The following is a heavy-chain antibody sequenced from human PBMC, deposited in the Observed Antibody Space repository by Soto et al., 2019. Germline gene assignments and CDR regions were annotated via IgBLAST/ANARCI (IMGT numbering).Heavy chain of an antibody. CDR1: GYTFTSYD. Sequence: QVQLVQSGAEVKKPGASVTVSCKASGYTFTSYDINWVRQATGQGLEWMGWMNPNSGNTGYAQKFQGRVTMTRNSPISTAYMDLSSLRYVHTAGYYCAREESRCGIDVWGQGTTVTVS. CDR2: MNPNSGNT. V-gene: IGHV1-8*01. J-gene: IGHJ6*02. CDR3: AREESRCGIDV.